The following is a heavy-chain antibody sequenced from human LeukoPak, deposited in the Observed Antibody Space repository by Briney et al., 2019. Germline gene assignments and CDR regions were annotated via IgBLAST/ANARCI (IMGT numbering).Heavy chain of an antibody. CDR1: GFTFSSYW. J-gene: IGHJ4*02. V-gene: IGHV3-7*01. CDR3: VRLGGFGEKSFDY. CDR2: IKQDGSEK. Sequence: PGGSLRLSCAASGFTFSSYWMSWVRQAPGKGLEWVANIKQDGSEKYYVDSVKGRFTISRDNAKNSLYLQMNSLRAEDTAVYYCVRLGGFGEKSFDYWGQGTLVTVSS. D-gene: IGHD3-10*01.